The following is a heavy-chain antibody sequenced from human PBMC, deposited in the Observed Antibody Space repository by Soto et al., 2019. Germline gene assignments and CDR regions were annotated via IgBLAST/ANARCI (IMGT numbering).Heavy chain of an antibody. D-gene: IGHD3-22*01. CDR2: ISYDGSNK. J-gene: IGHJ3*02. Sequence: GGSLRLSCAASGFTFSSYGMHWVRQAPGKGLEWVAVISYDGSNKYYADSVKGRFTISRDNSKNTLYLQMNSLRAEDTAVYYCAKAVALMIVVVTGHDAFDIWGQGTMVTVSS. V-gene: IGHV3-30*18. CDR3: AKAVALMIVVVTGHDAFDI. CDR1: GFTFSSYG.